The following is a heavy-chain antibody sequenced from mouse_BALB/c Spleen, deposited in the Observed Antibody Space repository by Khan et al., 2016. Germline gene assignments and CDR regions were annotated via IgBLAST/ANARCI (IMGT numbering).Heavy chain of an antibody. CDR2: IRLKSNNYAT. Sequence: EVKLEESGGGLVQPGGSMKLSCVASGFTFSNYWMNWVRQSPEKGLEWVAEIRLKSNNYATHYAESVNGRFTISSDDSKSSVYLQMNNLRAEDTGIYYCTRAVGYYVYTMDYWGQGTSVTVSS. D-gene: IGHD2-3*01. V-gene: IGHV6-6*02. J-gene: IGHJ4*01. CDR3: TRAVGYYVYTMDY. CDR1: GFTFSNYW.